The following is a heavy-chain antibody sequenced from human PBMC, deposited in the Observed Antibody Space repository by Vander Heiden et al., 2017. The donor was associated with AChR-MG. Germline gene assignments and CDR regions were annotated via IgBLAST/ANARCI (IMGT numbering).Heavy chain of an antibody. J-gene: IGHJ6*02. CDR2: IYPGDSET. CDR1: GYDFPNYW. Sequence: EVQLVPSGAEVNKPGEPLTISCKGSGYDFPNYWTGRVRQLTGRGLEWRAIIYPGDSETKYSPSFKGQVTLSVDKSINAAYLQWSSLRASDTGIYYCARPQATYYDIVTGHGGNYGMDAWGQGTTVTVSS. D-gene: IGHD3-9*01. V-gene: IGHV5-51*01. CDR3: ARPQATYYDIVTGHGGNYGMDA.